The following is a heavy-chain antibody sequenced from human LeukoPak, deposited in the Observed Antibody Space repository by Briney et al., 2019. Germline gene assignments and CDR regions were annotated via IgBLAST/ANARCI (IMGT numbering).Heavy chain of an antibody. Sequence: SETLSLTCTVSGGSISSSSYYWGWIRQPPGKGLEWIGSIYHSGSTYYNPSLKSRVTISVDTSKNQFSLKLSSVTAADTAVYYCARGSRGYSAGPVGYFDYWGQGTLVTVSS. V-gene: IGHV4-39*07. CDR3: ARGSRGYSAGPVGYFDY. J-gene: IGHJ4*02. CDR2: IYHSGST. D-gene: IGHD5-18*01. CDR1: GGSISSSSYY.